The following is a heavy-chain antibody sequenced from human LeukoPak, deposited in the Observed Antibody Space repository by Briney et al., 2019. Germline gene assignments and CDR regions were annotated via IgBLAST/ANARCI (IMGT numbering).Heavy chain of an antibody. Sequence: PGGSVRLSCAASGFTFSSYSMNWVRQAPGKGLEWVSSISSSSSYIYYADSVKGRFTISRDNAKNSLYLQMNSLRAEDTAVYYCARGRRFGELFIGYWGQGTLVTVSS. CDR2: ISSSSSYI. V-gene: IGHV3-21*04. D-gene: IGHD3-10*01. CDR1: GFTFSSYS. CDR3: ARGRRFGELFIGY. J-gene: IGHJ4*02.